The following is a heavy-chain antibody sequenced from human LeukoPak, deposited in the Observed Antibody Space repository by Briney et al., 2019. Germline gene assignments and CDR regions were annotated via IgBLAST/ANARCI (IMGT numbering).Heavy chain of an antibody. CDR1: GGSFSGYY. J-gene: IGHJ4*02. CDR2: IDHTGST. V-gene: IGHV4-34*01. D-gene: IGHD2-15*01. CDR3: ARVGQGGSFDY. Sequence: SETLSLTCAVYGGSFSGYYWSWIRQPPGKGLEWIGEIDHTGSTNYNPSLKSRVTISVDTSKNQFSLKLSSVTAADTAVYYCARVGQGGSFDYWGQGTLVTVSS.